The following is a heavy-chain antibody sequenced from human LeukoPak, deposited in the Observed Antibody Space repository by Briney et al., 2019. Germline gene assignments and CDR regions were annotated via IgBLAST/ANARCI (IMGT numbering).Heavy chain of an antibody. V-gene: IGHV3-23*01. CDR1: GFTFLDYA. CDR2: MSASGSIT. CDR3: AYLGLSSDWNDVPGPQIDH. J-gene: IGHJ4*02. Sequence: PGGSLRLSCTASGFTFLDYAMNWVRQAPGKGLEWVATMSASGSITFYADSVKGRFTISREDSKNLLNLQMNSLRADDTAVYYCAYLGLSSDWNDVPGPQIDHWGQGTLVTVSS. D-gene: IGHD1-1*01.